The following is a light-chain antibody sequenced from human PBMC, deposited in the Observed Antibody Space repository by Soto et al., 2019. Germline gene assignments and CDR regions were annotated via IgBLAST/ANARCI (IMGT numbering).Light chain of an antibody. V-gene: IGKV1-13*02. Sequence: AIQLTQSPSSLSAFVGDRVIITCRASQGISSALAWYQQKPGKAPKLLIYDASNLKNGVPSRFSGSGSGTDFTLSISSLQPEDSATFYCQQFDSSPSTFGKGKRLEIK. CDR1: QGISSA. J-gene: IGKJ5*01. CDR2: DAS. CDR3: QQFDSSPST.